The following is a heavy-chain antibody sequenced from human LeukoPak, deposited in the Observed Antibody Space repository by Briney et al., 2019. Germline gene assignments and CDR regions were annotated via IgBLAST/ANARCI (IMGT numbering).Heavy chain of an antibody. CDR3: ARYYGSDSYYFDY. D-gene: IGHD3-10*01. J-gene: IGHJ4*02. CDR2: IYYSGST. Sequence: SETLSLTCTVSGGSISGYYWSWIRQPPGKGLEWIGYIYYSGSTNYNPSLQSRVTISVDTPKNQFSLKLSSVTAADTAVYYCARYYGSDSYYFDYWGQGTLVTVSS. V-gene: IGHV4-59*08. CDR1: GGSISGYY.